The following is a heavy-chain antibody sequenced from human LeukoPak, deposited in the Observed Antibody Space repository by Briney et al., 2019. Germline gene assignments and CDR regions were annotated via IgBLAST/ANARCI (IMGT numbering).Heavy chain of an antibody. V-gene: IGHV5-51*01. D-gene: IGHD7-27*01. CDR1: GYRFTSHW. Sequence: GESLKISCKGSGYRFTSHWTAWVRQMPGKGLEWMGIIYPGDSDTRYSPSFQGQVTISADASIDTAYLRWSSLEASDTAMYFCAFGASNWDQFDYWGQGTLVTVSS. J-gene: IGHJ4*02. CDR3: AFGASNWDQFDY. CDR2: IYPGDSDT.